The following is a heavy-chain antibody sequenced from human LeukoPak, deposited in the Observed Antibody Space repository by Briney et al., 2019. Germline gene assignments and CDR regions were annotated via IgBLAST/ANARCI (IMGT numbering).Heavy chain of an antibody. J-gene: IGHJ4*02. D-gene: IGHD3-10*01. CDR3: ARWGSGGLTLDY. V-gene: IGHV3-33*08. CDR1: GFTVSSKH. Sequence: GGSLRLSCAASGFTVSSKHMSWVRQAPGKGLEWVAVIWNDATNKYYADSVKGRFTISKDNSRNTLNLQMDSLRAEDTAVYYCARWGSGGLTLDYWGQGTLVTVSS. CDR2: IWNDATNK.